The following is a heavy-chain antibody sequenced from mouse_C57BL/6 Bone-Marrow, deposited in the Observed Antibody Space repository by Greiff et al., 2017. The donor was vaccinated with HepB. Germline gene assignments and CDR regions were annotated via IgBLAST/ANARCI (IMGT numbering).Heavy chain of an antibody. CDR3: ARDPDYGNYWYFDV. Sequence: VQLKESEGGLVQPGRSMKLSCTASGFTFSDYYMAWVRQVPEKGLEWVANINYDGSSTYYLDSLKSRFIISRDNAKNILYLQMSSLKSEDTATYYCARDPDYGNYWYFDVWGTGTTVTVSS. CDR1: GFTFSDYY. V-gene: IGHV5-16*01. D-gene: IGHD2-1*01. J-gene: IGHJ1*03. CDR2: INYDGSST.